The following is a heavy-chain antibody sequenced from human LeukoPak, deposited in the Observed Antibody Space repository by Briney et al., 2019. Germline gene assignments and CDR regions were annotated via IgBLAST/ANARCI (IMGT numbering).Heavy chain of an antibody. CDR3: ATALGATNIGVY. CDR1: GGTFSSYA. Sequence: GASVKVPCKASGGTFSSYAISWVRQAPGQGLEWMGGIIPIFGTANYAQKFQGRVTITADESTSAAYMELSSLRSEDTAVYYCATALGATNIGVYWGQGTLVTVSS. CDR2: IIPIFGTA. J-gene: IGHJ4*02. D-gene: IGHD1-26*01. V-gene: IGHV1-69*13.